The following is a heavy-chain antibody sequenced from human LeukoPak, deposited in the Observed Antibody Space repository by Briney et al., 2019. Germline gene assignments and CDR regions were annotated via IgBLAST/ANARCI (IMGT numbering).Heavy chain of an antibody. CDR3: AREFLAYCGGDCPFDP. D-gene: IGHD2-21*02. CDR2: ISSSGSTI. Sequence: GGSLRLSCAASGFTFSDYYMSWIRQAPGKGLEWVSYISSSGSTIYYADSVKGRFTISRDNAKNSLYLQMNSLRAEDTAVYYRAREFLAYCGGDCPFDPWGQGTLVTVSS. J-gene: IGHJ5*02. CDR1: GFTFSDYY. V-gene: IGHV3-11*01.